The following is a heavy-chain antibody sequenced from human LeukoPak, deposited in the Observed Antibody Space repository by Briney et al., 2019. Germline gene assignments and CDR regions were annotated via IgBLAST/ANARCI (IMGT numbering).Heavy chain of an antibody. J-gene: IGHJ5*02. CDR2: IKQDGSEK. CDR3: ARAPGGGWFDP. D-gene: IGHD4-23*01. V-gene: IGHV3-7*01. Sequence: GGSLRLSCAASGFTFSNYWMSRVRQAPGKGLEWVASIKQDGSEKYYVDSVKGRFTISRDNAKNSLYLQMNSLRAEDTALYYCARAPGGGWFDPWGQGTLVTVSS. CDR1: GFTFSNYW.